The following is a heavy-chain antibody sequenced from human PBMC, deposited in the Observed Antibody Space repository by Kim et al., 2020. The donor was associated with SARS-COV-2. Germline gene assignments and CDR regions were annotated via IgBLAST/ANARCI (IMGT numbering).Heavy chain of an antibody. D-gene: IGHD6-19*01. Sequence: TNYAQRFRGRVTMTRDASTSTLYMELTSLRSEDTAVYFCAREGQSLKHFDYWGQGTPVTVSS. V-gene: IGHV1-46*01. J-gene: IGHJ4*02. CDR2: T. CDR3: AREGQSLKHFDY.